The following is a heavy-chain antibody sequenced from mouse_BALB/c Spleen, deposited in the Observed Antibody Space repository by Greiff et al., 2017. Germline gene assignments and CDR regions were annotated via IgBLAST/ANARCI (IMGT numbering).Heavy chain of an antibody. J-gene: IGHJ3*01. CDR2: IYPGDGDT. Sequence: VQLQQSGPELVKPGASVKISCKASGYAFSSSWMNWVKQRPGQGLEWIGRIYPGDGDTNYNGKFKGKATLTADKSSSTAYMQLSSLTSVDSAVYFCARGGYDWFAYWGQGTLVTVSA. V-gene: IGHV1-82*01. CDR3: ARGGYDWFAY. D-gene: IGHD2-14*01. CDR1: GYAFSSSW.